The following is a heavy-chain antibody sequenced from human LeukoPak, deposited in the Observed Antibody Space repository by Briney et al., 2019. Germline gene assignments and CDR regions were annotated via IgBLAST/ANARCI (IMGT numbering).Heavy chain of an antibody. CDR1: GGTFTSYA. CDR2: FIPIIGTA. J-gene: IGHJ3*02. D-gene: IGHD5-24*01. Sequence: SVKVSCKASGGTFTSYAISWLRQAPGQGLEWMGGFIPIIGTANYAQKFQGRVTITTAESTSTAYMELSSLRSEDTAVYYCAREGEDGYNRGRGAFNIWGQGTMVTVSS. CDR3: AREGEDGYNRGRGAFNI. V-gene: IGHV1-69*05.